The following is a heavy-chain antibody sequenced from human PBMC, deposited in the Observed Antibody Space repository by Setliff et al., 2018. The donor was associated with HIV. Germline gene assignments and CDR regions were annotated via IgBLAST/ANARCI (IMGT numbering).Heavy chain of an antibody. D-gene: IGHD3-10*01. V-gene: IGHV4-4*07. CDR1: GGSISNYY. CDR2: IYSSGRT. CDR3: ARHLWFADGDLYYFDY. Sequence: SETLSLTCTVSGGSISNYYWSWIRQPAEKGLEWIGRIYSSGRTNYNPSLKSRVTMSLDTSKNQFSLKLSSVTAADTAFYYCARHLWFADGDLYYFDYWGQGTLVTVSS. J-gene: IGHJ4*02.